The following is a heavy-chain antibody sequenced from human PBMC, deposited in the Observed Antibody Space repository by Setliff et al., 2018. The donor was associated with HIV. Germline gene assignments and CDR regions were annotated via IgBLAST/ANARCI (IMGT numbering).Heavy chain of an antibody. D-gene: IGHD3-16*01. CDR1: GGSITSGGYY. Sequence: PSETLSLTCTVSGGSITSGGYYWGWIRQPPGKGLEWIGIIHYTGTTYYSPSLRSRATISVDTSKNQFSLRLNSVTAADTAVYYCARRRGDFNPYFDSWGQGNLVTVSS. CDR2: IHYTGTT. CDR3: ARRRGDFNPYFDS. J-gene: IGHJ4*02. V-gene: IGHV4-39*01.